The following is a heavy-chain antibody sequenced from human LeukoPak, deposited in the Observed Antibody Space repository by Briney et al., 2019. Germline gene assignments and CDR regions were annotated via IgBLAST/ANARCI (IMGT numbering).Heavy chain of an antibody. D-gene: IGHD2-2*01. V-gene: IGHV3-7*01. Sequence: GGSLRLSCAASGFSFSTYYMSWVRQAPGKGLEWVANINQDGRDKYFLDSVKGRFTISRDSAKNSLSLQMNSLRAEDTAVYYCARESRLSPRDDAFDLWGQGTMVTVSS. CDR2: INQDGRDK. CDR1: GFSFSTYY. CDR3: ARESRLSPRDDAFDL. J-gene: IGHJ3*01.